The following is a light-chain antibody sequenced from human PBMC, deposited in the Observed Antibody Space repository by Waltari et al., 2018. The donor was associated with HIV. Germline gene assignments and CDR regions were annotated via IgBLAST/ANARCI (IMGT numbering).Light chain of an antibody. Sequence: SYVVSQPPSESVAPGQTAVITCGGNNIGSKNVQWYQQKPGQAPVLGIYYDFARPSGTPERLSGSSSGNTATLTIRRVEAGDEADYYCQVWDSTTDHVIFGGGTKLTVL. V-gene: IGLV3-21*04. J-gene: IGLJ2*01. CDR2: YDF. CDR3: QVWDSTTDHVI. CDR1: NIGSKN.